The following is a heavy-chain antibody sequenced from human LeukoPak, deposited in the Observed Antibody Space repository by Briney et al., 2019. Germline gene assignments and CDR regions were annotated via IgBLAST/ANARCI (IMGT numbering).Heavy chain of an antibody. Sequence: SETLSLTCTVSGGSISSYYWSWIRQPPGKGLEWIGYIYYSGSTNYNPSLKSRVTISVDTSKNQFSLKLSSVTAADTAAYYCARFTIFEGFDPWGQGTLVTVSS. J-gene: IGHJ5*02. V-gene: IGHV4-59*08. D-gene: IGHD3-3*01. CDR1: GGSISSYY. CDR2: IYYSGST. CDR3: ARFTIFEGFDP.